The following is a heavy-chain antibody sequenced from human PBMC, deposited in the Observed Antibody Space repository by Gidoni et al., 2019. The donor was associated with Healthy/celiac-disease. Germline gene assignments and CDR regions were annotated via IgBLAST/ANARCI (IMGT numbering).Heavy chain of an antibody. Sequence: QVQLVESGGGVVQPGRSLRLSCAASGFTFSSYAMHWVRQAPGKGLEWVAVISYDGSNKYYADSVKGRFTISRDNSKNTLYLQMNSLRAEDTAVYYCARAGETGYSWGWFDPWGQGTLVTVSS. V-gene: IGHV3-30*04. CDR3: ARAGETGYSWGWFDP. J-gene: IGHJ5*02. D-gene: IGHD1-1*01. CDR2: ISYDGSNK. CDR1: GFTFSSYA.